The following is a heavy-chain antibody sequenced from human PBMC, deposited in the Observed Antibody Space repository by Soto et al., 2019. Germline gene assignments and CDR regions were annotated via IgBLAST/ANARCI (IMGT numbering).Heavy chain of an antibody. CDR1: GSTFFTYD. CDR3: ARHHGPTTSENWFDP. D-gene: IGHD5-12*01. CDR2: ISTYSGDT. J-gene: IGHJ5*02. Sequence: QVPLVRSGVEGKTPGASVKVSCQASGSTFFTYDISWVQQAPGQGLEWRGWISTYSGDTKYAQKFQGRVTMTTDTSTTTAYLELRSLRSDDTAVYYCARHHGPTTSENWFDPWGQGTLVTVSS. V-gene: IGHV1-18*01.